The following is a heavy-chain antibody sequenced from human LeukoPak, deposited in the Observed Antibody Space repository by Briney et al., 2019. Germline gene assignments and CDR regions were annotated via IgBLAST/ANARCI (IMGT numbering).Heavy chain of an antibody. J-gene: IGHJ4*02. CDR1: GYSFTNYW. CDR3: ARHDFTSTGRIDY. Sequence: GESLKISCKGSGYSFTNYWIGWVRQMPGKGLEWMAIIYPGDSDTRYSPSFQGLVTLSADKPISTAYLQWSSLKASDTAMYYCARHDFTSTGRIDYWGQGTLVTVSS. V-gene: IGHV5-51*01. CDR2: IYPGDSDT. D-gene: IGHD3/OR15-3a*01.